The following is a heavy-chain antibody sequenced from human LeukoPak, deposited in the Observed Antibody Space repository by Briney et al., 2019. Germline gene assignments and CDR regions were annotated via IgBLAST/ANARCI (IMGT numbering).Heavy chain of an antibody. D-gene: IGHD3-10*01. CDR2: INHSGST. Sequence: SETLSLTCAVYGGSFSGYYWSWIRQPPGKGLEWIGEINHSGSTNYNPSLKSRVTISVDTSKNQFSLKLSSVTAADTAVYYCARGPKGSGSYRRPNYYGMDVWGQGTTVTVS. CDR1: GGSFSGYY. V-gene: IGHV4-34*01. CDR3: ARGPKGSGSYRRPNYYGMDV. J-gene: IGHJ6*02.